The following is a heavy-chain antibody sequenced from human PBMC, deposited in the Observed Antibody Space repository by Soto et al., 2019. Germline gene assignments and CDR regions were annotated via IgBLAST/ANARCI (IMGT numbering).Heavy chain of an antibody. CDR2: LKEDGGAK. Sequence: VRSLRLSCAASRCTFSNYCMSWCRQVPGKNLARVSNLKEDGGAKYYVDSVKGRFTISGDNAKNSGHRQMNNLRDEATAVNYCVRWAGVVCDRGRGACLRCWGRRTRVTVAS. CDR1: RCTFSNYC. J-gene: IGHJ6*03. CDR3: VRWAGVVCDRGRGACLRC. D-gene: IGHD3-22*01. V-gene: IGHV3-7*03.